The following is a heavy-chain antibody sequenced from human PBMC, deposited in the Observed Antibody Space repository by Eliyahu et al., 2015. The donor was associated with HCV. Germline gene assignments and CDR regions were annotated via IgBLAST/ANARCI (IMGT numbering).Heavy chain of an antibody. CDR1: GFXFGNYA. V-gene: IGHV3-23*01. Sequence: EVQLLESGGGLVPPGGSLTLSCAASGFXFGNYAMNWVRQAPGKGLEWVSAIGAGSRSTYYADSVKDRFTISRDNSKNTLFLHMRSLRAEDTATYYCAKEEYLHFGEFLPKHIQYWGQGTLVTVSS. CDR2: IGAGSRST. CDR3: AKEEYLHFGEFLPKHIQY. D-gene: IGHD3-10*01. J-gene: IGHJ1*01.